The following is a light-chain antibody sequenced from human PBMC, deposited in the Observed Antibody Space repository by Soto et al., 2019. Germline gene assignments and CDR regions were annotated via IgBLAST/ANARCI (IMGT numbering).Light chain of an antibody. CDR2: AAS. CDR1: QSISSY. V-gene: IGKV1-39*01. Sequence: DIQMTQSPSSLSASVGDRVTITCRASQSISSYLNWYQQKPGKAPKLLIYAASSLQSGVPSRFSGSGSGTDFTLTISSLQPEDFATYYCQQSYSNPITFGKGTRLEI. CDR3: QQSYSNPIT. J-gene: IGKJ5*01.